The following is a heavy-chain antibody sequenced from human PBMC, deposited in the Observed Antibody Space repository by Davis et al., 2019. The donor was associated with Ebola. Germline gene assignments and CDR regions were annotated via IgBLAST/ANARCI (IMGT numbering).Heavy chain of an antibody. CDR1: GFTFSTYN. J-gene: IGHJ5*02. V-gene: IGHV3-48*02. Sequence: GGSLRLSCAASGFTFSTYNMNWVRQAPGKGLEWISYITGSGSTIYYADSVKGRFTISRDNARNSLYLQMNSLRDEDTALYFCARGTFWDGYNYNWFDPWGQGTLVTVSS. CDR3: ARGTFWDGYNYNWFDP. CDR2: ITGSGSTI. D-gene: IGHD5-24*01.